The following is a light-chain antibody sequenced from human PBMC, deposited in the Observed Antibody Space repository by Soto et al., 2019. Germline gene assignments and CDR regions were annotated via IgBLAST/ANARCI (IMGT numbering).Light chain of an antibody. Sequence: QSPLXLPVTPXEPASISXRSXQSLXXSNXXNYLSWYLQKPGQSPQLLIYLGSNRASGVPDRFSGSESGTDFTLKISRVEAEDVGTYYCMQALQTPPYTFGQGSKLEIK. CDR2: LGS. V-gene: IGKV2-28*01. J-gene: IGKJ2*01. CDR3: MQALQTPPYT. CDR1: QSLXXSNXXNY.